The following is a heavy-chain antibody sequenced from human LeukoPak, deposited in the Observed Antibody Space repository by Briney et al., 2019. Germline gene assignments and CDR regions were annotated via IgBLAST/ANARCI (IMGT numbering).Heavy chain of an antibody. Sequence: GGSLRLSCAASGFTFSNYDMTWVRQAPGKGLEWVSSISATTIYRFSAGSVRGRFTSSRDNVENSLYLQMNDLRREDTAVYYCARIGLGRDAYNSFDYWGQGTLIIASS. D-gene: IGHD5-24*01. CDR2: ISATTIYR. CDR1: GFTFSNYD. J-gene: IGHJ4*02. CDR3: ARIGLGRDAYNSFDY. V-gene: IGHV3-21*01.